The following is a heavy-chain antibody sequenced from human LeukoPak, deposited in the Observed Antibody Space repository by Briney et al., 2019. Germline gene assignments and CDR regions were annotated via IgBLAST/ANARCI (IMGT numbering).Heavy chain of an antibody. CDR2: IKRKSDGGTP. CDR1: GFTFSNVW. CDR3: VTGGHYFGT. J-gene: IGHJ5*02. Sequence: GGSLRLSCAASGFTFSNVWMSCVRQAPGKGLEWVGRIKRKSDGGTPDYAAPVKGRFTISRDDSINTLYLQMNSLTTADTAVYHCVTGGHYFGTWGQGTLVTVSP. D-gene: IGHD3-10*01. V-gene: IGHV3-15*01.